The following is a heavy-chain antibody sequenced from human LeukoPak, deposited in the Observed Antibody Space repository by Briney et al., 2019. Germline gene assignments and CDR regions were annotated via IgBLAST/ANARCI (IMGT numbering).Heavy chain of an antibody. J-gene: IGHJ4*02. CDR1: GGSISNYY. D-gene: IGHD2-8*02. CDR2: IYYSGTTNSGST. CDR3: AKYETGGPALNY. Sequence: PSETLSLTCTVSGGSISNYYWSWIRQPPGKGLEWIGYIYYSGTTNSGSTNYNPSLKSPVTISVDTSKNQFSLKLSSVTAADTAVYYCAKYETGGPALNYWGQGTLVTVSS. V-gene: IGHV4-59*12.